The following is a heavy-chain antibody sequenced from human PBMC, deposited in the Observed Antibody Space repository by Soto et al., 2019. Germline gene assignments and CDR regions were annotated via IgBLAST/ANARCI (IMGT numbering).Heavy chain of an antibody. CDR1: GFTFDGYA. J-gene: IGHJ3*02. Sequence: GGSLRLSCAASGFTFDGYAMHWVRQAPGKGLEWVSGISWNSGYIGYADSVKGRFTFSRDNAKNSLYLQMNSLRAEDTALYYCTKGSGQGAGEDAFEIWGQGTMVTVSS. D-gene: IGHD7-27*01. CDR3: TKGSGQGAGEDAFEI. V-gene: IGHV3-9*01. CDR2: ISWNSGYI.